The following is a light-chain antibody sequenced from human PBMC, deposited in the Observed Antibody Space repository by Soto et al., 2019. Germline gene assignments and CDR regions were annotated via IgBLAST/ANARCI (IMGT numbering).Light chain of an antibody. V-gene: IGKV1-5*01. Sequence: DIQMTKSPSTLSASVGDRVTITCRASQSISSWLAWYQQKPGKAPKLLIYDASSLESGVPSRFSGSGSGTEFTLTISSLQPDDFATYYCQQYNSYLLTFGGGTKVEIK. CDR3: QQYNSYLLT. J-gene: IGKJ4*01. CDR1: QSISSW. CDR2: DAS.